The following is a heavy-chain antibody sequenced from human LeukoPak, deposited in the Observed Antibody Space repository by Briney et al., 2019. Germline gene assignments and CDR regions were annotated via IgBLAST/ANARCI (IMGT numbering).Heavy chain of an antibody. J-gene: IGHJ4*02. CDR1: GGSISSSSYY. CDR3: ARHFVAVAPFFDY. D-gene: IGHD6-19*01. CDR2: IYYSGST. Sequence: PSETLSLTCTVSGGSISSSSYYWGWIRQPPGKGLEWIGSIYYSGSTYYNPSLKSRVTISVDTSKNQFSLELSSVTAADTAVYYCARHFVAVAPFFDYWGQGTLVTVSS. V-gene: IGHV4-39*01.